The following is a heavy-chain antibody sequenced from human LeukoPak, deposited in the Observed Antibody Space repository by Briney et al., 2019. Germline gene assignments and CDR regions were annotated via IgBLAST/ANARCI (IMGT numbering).Heavy chain of an antibody. CDR3: ARGYYDYVWGSYRYPFYFDY. Sequence: GGSLRLSCAASGFTFSSYSMNWVRQAPGEGLEWVSSISSSSSYIYYADSVKGRFTISRDNAKNSLYLQMNSLRAEDTAVYYCARGYYDYVWGSYRYPFYFDYWGQGTLVTVSS. D-gene: IGHD3-16*02. CDR2: ISSSSSYI. V-gene: IGHV3-21*01. CDR1: GFTFSSYS. J-gene: IGHJ4*02.